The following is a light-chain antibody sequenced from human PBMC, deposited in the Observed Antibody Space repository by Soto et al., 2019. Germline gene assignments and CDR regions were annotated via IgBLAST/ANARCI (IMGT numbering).Light chain of an antibody. Sequence: QSALTQPPSASGSPGQSVTISCTGTSSDVGGYNYVSWYHQHPGKAPKLMIYEVSKRPSGVPDRFSGSKSGNTASLTVSGLQAEDEADYYCSSYAGSNNNYAFGTGTKVTVL. J-gene: IGLJ1*01. CDR1: SSDVGGYNY. V-gene: IGLV2-8*01. CDR3: SSYAGSNNNYA. CDR2: EVS.